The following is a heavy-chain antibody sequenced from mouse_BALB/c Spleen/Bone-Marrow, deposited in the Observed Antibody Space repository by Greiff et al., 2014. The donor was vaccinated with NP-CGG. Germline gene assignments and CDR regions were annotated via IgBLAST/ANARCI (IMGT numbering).Heavy chain of an antibody. CDR1: GFNIKDTY. D-gene: IGHD1-1*01. Sequence: VQLKESGAELVKPGASVKLSCTASGFNIKDTYMHWVKQRPEQGLEWIGRIDPANGNTKYDPKFQGKATITADTSSNTAYLQLSSLTSEDTAVYYCASYYYGSHGFAYWGQGTLVTVSA. CDR3: ASYYYGSHGFAY. V-gene: IGHV14-3*02. CDR2: IDPANGNT. J-gene: IGHJ3*01.